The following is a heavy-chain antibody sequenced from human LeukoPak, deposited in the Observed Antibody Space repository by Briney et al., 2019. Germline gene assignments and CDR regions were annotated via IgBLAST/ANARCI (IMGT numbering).Heavy chain of an antibody. CDR1: GLTFSDHA. V-gene: IGHV3-23*01. D-gene: IGHD4-17*01. J-gene: IGHJ1*01. CDR3: VRDLRLDRQSVTF. CDR2: IGSGGGT. Sequence: PGGSLRLSCAAAGLTFSDHAMSWVRQAPGKGLQWVSTIGSGGGTYHAESVRGRFTTPRDNPKNTLYLQMNSLRAEDTAVYYCVRDLRLDRQSVTFWGQGTLVTVSS.